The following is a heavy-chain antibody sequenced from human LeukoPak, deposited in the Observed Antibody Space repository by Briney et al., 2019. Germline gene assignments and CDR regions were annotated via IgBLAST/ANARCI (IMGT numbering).Heavy chain of an antibody. Sequence: GGSLRLSCAASGFIFTHYFMAWIRQAPGRGPELISYISESGTKTYYADSVKGRFTISRDSAKNSLYLQMNSLRAEDTAVYSCAAVRYSSLDAWGQGTTVTVSS. D-gene: IGHD6-6*01. J-gene: IGHJ6*02. V-gene: IGHV3-11*01. CDR1: GFIFTHYF. CDR3: AAVRYSSLDA. CDR2: ISESGTKT.